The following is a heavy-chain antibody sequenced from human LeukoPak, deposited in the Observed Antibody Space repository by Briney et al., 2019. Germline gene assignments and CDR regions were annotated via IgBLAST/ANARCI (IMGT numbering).Heavy chain of an antibody. CDR2: VYSSGST. CDR3: ARLTYSTSWYYFGF. V-gene: IGHV4-59*01. Sequence: SETLSLTCTISGGSISTYYWSWIRQPPGKGLEWIGYVYSSGSTDYNPSLKSRVTISLDTSQNQFSPNVTSITTADTAVYYCARLTYSTSWYYFGFWGQGTLVTVSS. J-gene: IGHJ4*02. D-gene: IGHD6-13*01. CDR1: GGSISTYY.